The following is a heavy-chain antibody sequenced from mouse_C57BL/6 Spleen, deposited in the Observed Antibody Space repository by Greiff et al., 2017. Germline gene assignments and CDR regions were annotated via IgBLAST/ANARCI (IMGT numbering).Heavy chain of an antibody. CDR2: ILPGSGST. V-gene: IGHV1-9*01. Sequence: QVQLKESGAELMKPGASVKLSCKATGYTFTGYWIEWVKQRPGHGLEWIGEILPGSGSTNYNEKFKGKATFTADTPSNTASMLLSSLTTEDSAIYYCARGGPYRHYYAMDYWGQGTSVTVSS. CDR3: ARGGPYRHYYAMDY. J-gene: IGHJ4*01. CDR1: GYTFTGYW.